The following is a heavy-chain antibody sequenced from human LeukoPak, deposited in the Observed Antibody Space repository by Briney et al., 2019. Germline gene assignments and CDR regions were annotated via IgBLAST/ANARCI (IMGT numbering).Heavy chain of an antibody. D-gene: IGHD6-13*01. V-gene: IGHV3-30-3*01. CDR3: ASDLSYSSSWPTFFDY. CDR2: ISYDGSNK. Sequence: PGRSLRLSCAASGFTFSSYAMHWVRQAPGKGLEWVAVISYDGSNKYYADSVKGRFTISRDNSKNTLYLQMNSLRAEDTAVYYCASDLSYSSSWPTFFDYWGQGTLVTVSS. J-gene: IGHJ4*02. CDR1: GFTFSSYA.